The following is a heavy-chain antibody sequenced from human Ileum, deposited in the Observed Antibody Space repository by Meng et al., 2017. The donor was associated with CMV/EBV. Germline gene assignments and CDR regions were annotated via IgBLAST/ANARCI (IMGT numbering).Heavy chain of an antibody. CDR2: IYYSGST. CDR1: GDSLSTGDYY. J-gene: IGHJ4*02. CDR3: AREGGGWYFDS. D-gene: IGHD6-19*01. Sequence: VQLQASGPGIVKPSHTLGLTCTVSGDSLSTGDYYWSWIRQPPGKGPEWIGYIYYSGSTLYNPSLKSPVTLSLDKSKNQFSLRLRSVTAADTAVYFCAREGGGWYFDSWGQGTLVTVSS. V-gene: IGHV4-30-4*01.